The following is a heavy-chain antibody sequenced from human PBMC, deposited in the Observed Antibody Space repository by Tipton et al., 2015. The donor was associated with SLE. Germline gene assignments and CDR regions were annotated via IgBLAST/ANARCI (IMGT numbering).Heavy chain of an antibody. Sequence: TLSLTCTVSGGSISSSSYYWGWIRQPPGKGLEWIGSIYYSESTYYNPSLKSRVTISVDTSKNQFSLKLSSVTAADTAVYYCARENHYYDSSGYYYGYYFEYWGQGTLVTVSS. J-gene: IGHJ4*02. CDR1: GGSISSSSYY. D-gene: IGHD3-22*01. CDR3: ARENHYYDSSGYYYGYYFEY. CDR2: IYYSEST. V-gene: IGHV4-39*07.